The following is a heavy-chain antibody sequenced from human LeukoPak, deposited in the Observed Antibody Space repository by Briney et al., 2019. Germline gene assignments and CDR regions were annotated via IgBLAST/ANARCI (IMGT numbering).Heavy chain of an antibody. D-gene: IGHD3-22*01. CDR1: GGSFSGYY. V-gene: IGHV4-34*01. CDR3: ARLKYYYDSSGYRAEYFQH. Sequence: KASETLSLTCAVYGGSFSGYYWSWIRQPPGKGLEWIGEINHSGSTNYNPSLKSRVTISVDTSKNQFSLKLSSVTAADTAVYYCARLKYYYDSSGYRAEYFQHWGQGTLVTVSS. CDR2: INHSGST. J-gene: IGHJ1*01.